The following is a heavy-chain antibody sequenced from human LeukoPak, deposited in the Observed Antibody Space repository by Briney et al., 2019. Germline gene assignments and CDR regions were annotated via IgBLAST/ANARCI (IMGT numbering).Heavy chain of an antibody. CDR1: GGSISSYY. V-gene: IGHV4-59*01. CDR3: ARSKEVAVAGIDY. D-gene: IGHD6-19*01. J-gene: IGHJ4*02. CDR2: IYCSGST. Sequence: PSETLSLTXTVSGGSISSYYWSWIRQPPGKGLEWIGYIYCSGSTNYNPSLNSRVTISVDTSKNQFSLKLSSVTAADTAVYYCARSKEVAVAGIDYWGQGTLVTVSS.